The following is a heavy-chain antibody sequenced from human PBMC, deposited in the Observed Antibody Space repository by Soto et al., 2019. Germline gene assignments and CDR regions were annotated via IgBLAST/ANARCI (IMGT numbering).Heavy chain of an antibody. V-gene: IGHV3-48*02. D-gene: IGHD3-22*01. CDR1: GFTFSSYS. Sequence: GGSLRLSCAASGFTFSSYSMNWVRQAPGKGLEWVSYISSSSSTIYYADSVKGRFTISRDNAKNSLYLQMNSLRDEDTAVYYCARDLAIGMIVGSCFDYWGQGTLVTVSS. J-gene: IGHJ4*02. CDR3: ARDLAIGMIVGSCFDY. CDR2: ISSSSSTI.